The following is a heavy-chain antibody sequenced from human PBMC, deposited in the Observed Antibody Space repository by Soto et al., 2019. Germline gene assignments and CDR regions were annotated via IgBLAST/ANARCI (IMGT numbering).Heavy chain of an antibody. CDR3: AGLIGSGWDDY. CDR1: GGSISSYY. J-gene: IGHJ4*02. CDR2: IYYSGST. Sequence: SETLSLTCTVSGGSISSYYWSWIRQPPGKGLEWIGYIYYSGSTNYNPSLKSRVTISVDTSKNQFSLKLSSVTAADTAVYYCAGLIGSGWDDYWGQGTLVTVSS. D-gene: IGHD6-19*01. V-gene: IGHV4-59*08.